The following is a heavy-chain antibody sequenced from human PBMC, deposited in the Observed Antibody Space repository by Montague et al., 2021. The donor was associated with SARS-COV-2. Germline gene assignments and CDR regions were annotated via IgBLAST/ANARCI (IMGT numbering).Heavy chain of an antibody. Sequence: SETLSLTCTVSGGSLNNYFWSWIRQPPGKGVELVGYISDSGSTKYNPSLQSRVTISVDTARKQFSLKLLSVTAADTAFYYCARVDSSGPGEYWGQGILVSVSS. CDR3: ARVDSSGPGEY. J-gene: IGHJ4*02. D-gene: IGHD3-22*01. CDR2: ISDSGST. V-gene: IGHV4-59*08. CDR1: GGSLNNYF.